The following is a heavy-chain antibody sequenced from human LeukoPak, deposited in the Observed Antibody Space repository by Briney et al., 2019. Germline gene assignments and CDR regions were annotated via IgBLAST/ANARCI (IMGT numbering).Heavy chain of an antibody. J-gene: IGHJ4*02. Sequence: GGSLRLSCTASGFTLSRYWMSWVRQAPGKGLEWVADIKEDGSRKYYADSVKGRFTISRDNAENSLYLQMNSLRAEDTAVYYCARDLFDDYSLDYWGQGTLVTVSS. CDR2: IKEDGSRK. D-gene: IGHD3-16*01. CDR3: ARDLFDDYSLDY. V-gene: IGHV3-7*01. CDR1: GFTLSRYW.